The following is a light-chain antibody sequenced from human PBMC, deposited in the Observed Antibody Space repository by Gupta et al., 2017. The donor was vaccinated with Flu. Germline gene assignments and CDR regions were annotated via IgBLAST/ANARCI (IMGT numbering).Light chain of an antibody. CDR2: EDN. J-gene: IGLJ1*01. CDR3: CSFAGSIYV. Sequence: QSALPQPASVSGSPGQSINISCTGTSSDVNSYNLVSWYQQLTGKAPKLIIYEDNKRPSGVSNRFSGSNSGNPASLTISGLQAEDEADYYCCSFAGSIYVFGTGTKVTVL. CDR1: SSDVNSYNL. V-gene: IGLV2-23*01.